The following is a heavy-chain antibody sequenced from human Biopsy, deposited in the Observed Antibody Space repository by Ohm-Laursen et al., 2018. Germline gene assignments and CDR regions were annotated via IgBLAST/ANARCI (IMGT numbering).Heavy chain of an antibody. V-gene: IGHV1-18*01. CDR1: GYTFTSYG. J-gene: IGHJ6*02. CDR2: ISTYNGDT. Sequence: ASVKVSCKASGYTFTSYGINWVRQAPGQGLEWMGWISTYNGDTNYAQRLQGRVTMTTDTSTSTAYMELRGLRSDDTAVYYCARDDYYYDLNVWGQGTTVTVSS. CDR3: ARDDYYYDLNV.